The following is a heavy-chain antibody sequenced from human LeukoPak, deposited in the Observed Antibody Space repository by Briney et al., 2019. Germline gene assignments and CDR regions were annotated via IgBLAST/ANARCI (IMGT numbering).Heavy chain of an antibody. D-gene: IGHD3-22*01. CDR1: GGSISSGSYY. CDR3: ARQYYDSTGYYYFDY. V-gene: IGHV4-61*02. J-gene: IGHJ4*02. Sequence: PSETLSLTCTVSGGSISSGSYYWSWIRQPAGKGLEWIGRIYTSGSTNYNPSLKSRVTISVDTSKNQFSLKLSSVTAADTAVYCCARQYYDSTGYYYFDYWGQGTLVTVSS. CDR2: IYTSGST.